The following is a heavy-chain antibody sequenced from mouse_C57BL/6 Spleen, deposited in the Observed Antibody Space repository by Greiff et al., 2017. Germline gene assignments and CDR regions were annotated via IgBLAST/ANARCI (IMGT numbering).Heavy chain of an antibody. Sequence: EVMLVESEGGLVQPGSSMKLSCTASGFTFSDYYMAWVRQVPAKGLEWVANINYDGSSTYYLDSLKSRFIISRDNAKNILYLQMSSLKSEDTATYYCAREKEDGRRDWGQGTTLTVAS. D-gene: IGHD1-2*01. J-gene: IGHJ2*01. CDR1: GFTFSDYY. V-gene: IGHV5-16*01. CDR3: AREKEDGRRD. CDR2: INYDGSST.